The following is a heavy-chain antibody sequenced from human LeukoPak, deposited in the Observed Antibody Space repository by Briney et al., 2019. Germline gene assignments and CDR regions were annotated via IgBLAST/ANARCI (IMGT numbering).Heavy chain of an antibody. V-gene: IGHV4-61*02. CDR1: GGSISSGSYY. J-gene: IGHJ4*02. Sequence: SQTLSLTCTVSGGSISSGSYYWSWIRQPAGKGLEWIGRIYTSGSTNYNPSLKSRVTISVDTSKNQFSLKLSSVAAADTAVYYCARDASNYGYPFDYWGQGTLVTVSS. CDR3: ARDASNYGYPFDY. CDR2: IYTSGST. D-gene: IGHD4-11*01.